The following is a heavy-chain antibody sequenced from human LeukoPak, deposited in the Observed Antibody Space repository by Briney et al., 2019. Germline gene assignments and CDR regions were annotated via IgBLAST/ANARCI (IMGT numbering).Heavy chain of an antibody. D-gene: IGHD3-10*01. CDR2: ISSSSSYI. CDR1: GFTFDDYT. Sequence: GGSLRLSCAASGFTFDDYTMHWVRQAPGKGLEWVSSISSSSSYIYYADSVKGRFTISRDDAKNTLYLQMNSLRAEDTAVYYCASHSMGSLPHWFDRWGQGTLVTVSS. J-gene: IGHJ5*02. V-gene: IGHV3-21*01. CDR3: ASHSMGSLPHWFDR.